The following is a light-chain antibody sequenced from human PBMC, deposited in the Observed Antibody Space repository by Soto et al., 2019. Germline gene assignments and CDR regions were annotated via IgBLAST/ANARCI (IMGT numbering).Light chain of an antibody. Sequence: EIVLTQSPGTLSLSPGERATLSCRASQSVSTYLVWYQQKLGQAPRLLIYEASSRATGIPDRFSGSGSGTDFTLTISRVEPEDFAVYYCQLYGSSPRTFGRGTKVEI. CDR3: QLYGSSPRT. V-gene: IGKV3-20*01. CDR1: QSVSTY. CDR2: EAS. J-gene: IGKJ1*01.